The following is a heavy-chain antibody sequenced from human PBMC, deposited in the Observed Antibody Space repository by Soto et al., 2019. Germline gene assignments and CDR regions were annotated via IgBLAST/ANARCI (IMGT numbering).Heavy chain of an antibody. Sequence: QVQLVQSGAEVKKPGSSVKVSCKASGGTFSSYTISWVRQAPGQGLEWMGRIIPILGIANYAQKFQGRVTITADKSTSTAYMELSSLRSEDTAVYYCAREGLGYGDLNWGQGTLVTVSS. CDR3: AREGLGYGDLN. CDR1: GGTFSSYT. V-gene: IGHV1-69*08. J-gene: IGHJ4*02. D-gene: IGHD4-17*01. CDR2: IIPILGIA.